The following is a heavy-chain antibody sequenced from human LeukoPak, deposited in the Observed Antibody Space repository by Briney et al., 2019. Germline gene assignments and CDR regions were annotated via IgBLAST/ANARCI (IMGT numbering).Heavy chain of an antibody. V-gene: IGHV4-39*01. Sequence: PSETLSLTCTVSGDSISSSSYYWGWIRQPPGKGLEWIGTIYYSGSTYYNPSLKSRVTISVDTSKNYFSLKLSSVTAADTAVYYCARHSPAMVDYYYYYYMDVWGKGTTVTISS. J-gene: IGHJ6*03. CDR1: GDSISSSSYY. D-gene: IGHD5-18*01. CDR3: ARHSPAMVDYYYYYYMDV. CDR2: IYYSGST.